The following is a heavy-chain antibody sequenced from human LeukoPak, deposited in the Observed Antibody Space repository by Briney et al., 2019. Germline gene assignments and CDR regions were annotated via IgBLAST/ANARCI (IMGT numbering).Heavy chain of an antibody. D-gene: IGHD3-22*01. CDR3: ARSSEGRYYYDSSGFSYYYYYMDV. CDR2: IYTSGST. J-gene: IGHJ6*03. Sequence: PSQTLSLTCTVSGGSISSGSYYWSWIRQPAGKGLEWIGHIYTSGSTNYNPSLKSRVTISVDTSKNQFSLKLSSVTAADTAVYYCARSSEGRYYYDSSGFSYYYYYMDVWGKGTTVTISS. V-gene: IGHV4-61*09. CDR1: GGSISSGSYY.